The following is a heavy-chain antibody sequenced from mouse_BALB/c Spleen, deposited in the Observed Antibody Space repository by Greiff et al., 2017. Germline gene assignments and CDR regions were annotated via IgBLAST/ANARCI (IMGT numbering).Heavy chain of an antibody. CDR1: GFSLTSYD. V-gene: IGHV2-9-2*01. CDR3: VRDGYSSSEGFDY. Sequence: QVQLKESGPGLVAPSQSLSITCTVSGFSLTSYDISWIRQPPGKGLEWLGVIWTGGGTNYNSAFMSRLSISKDNSKSQVFLKMNSLQTDDTAIYYCVRDGYSSSEGFDYWGQGTTLTVSS. CDR2: IWTGGGT. D-gene: IGHD2-5*01. J-gene: IGHJ2*01.